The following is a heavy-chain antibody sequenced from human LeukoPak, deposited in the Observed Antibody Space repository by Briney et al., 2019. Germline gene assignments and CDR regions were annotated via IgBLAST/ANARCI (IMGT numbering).Heavy chain of an antibody. CDR3: ARSRGTVVTSFWFDP. J-gene: IGHJ5*02. D-gene: IGHD2-21*02. Sequence: SETLSLTCTVSGGSISSSSYYWGWIRQPPGKGLEWIGSIYYSGSTYYNPSLKSRVTISVDTSKNQFSLKLSSVTAADTAVYYCARSRGTVVTSFWFDPWGQGTLVTVSS. V-gene: IGHV4-39*01. CDR2: IYYSGST. CDR1: GGSISSSSYY.